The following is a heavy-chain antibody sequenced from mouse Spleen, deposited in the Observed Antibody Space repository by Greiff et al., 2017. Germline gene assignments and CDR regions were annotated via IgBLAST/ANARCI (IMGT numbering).Heavy chain of an antibody. CDR2: ISSGGSYT. CDR3: ARRGKLGGYFDY. J-gene: IGHJ2*01. Sequence: EVKVVESGGGLVKPGGSLKLSCAASGFTFSSYAMSWVRQTPEKRLEWVATISSGGSYTYYPDSVKGRFTISRDNAKNTLYLQMSSLRSEDTAMYYCARRGKLGGYFDYWGQGTTLTVSS. D-gene: IGHD3-3*01. V-gene: IGHV5-9-1*01. CDR1: GFTFSSYA.